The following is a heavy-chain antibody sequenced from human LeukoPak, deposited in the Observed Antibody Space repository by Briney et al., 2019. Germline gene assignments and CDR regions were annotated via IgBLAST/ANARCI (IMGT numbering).Heavy chain of an antibody. J-gene: IGHJ1*01. V-gene: IGHV4-34*01. CDR2: INHSGST. CDR1: GGSFSGYY. Sequence: SETLSLTCAVYGGSFSGYYWSWIRQPPGKGLEWMGEINHSGSTNYNPSLKSRVTISVDPSKNQFCLKLSSVTAADTAVYYCARGRGAAVAAEEYYQRWGQGTLVTVSS. CDR3: ARGRGAAVAAEEYYQR. D-gene: IGHD6-19*01.